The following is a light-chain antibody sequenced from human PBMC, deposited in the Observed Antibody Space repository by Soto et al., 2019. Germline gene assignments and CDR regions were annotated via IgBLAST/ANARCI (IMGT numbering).Light chain of an antibody. V-gene: IGLV2-14*03. CDR3: SSYTSSSTLV. CDR1: SSDVGGYNY. Sequence: QSALTQPASVSGSPGQSITISCTGTSSDVGGYNYVSWYQHHPGKAPKLMIYDVSNRPSGVSTRFSGSKSGSTASLTISGLQAEDEADYYCSSYTSSSTLVFGGGTKLTVL. J-gene: IGLJ3*02. CDR2: DVS.